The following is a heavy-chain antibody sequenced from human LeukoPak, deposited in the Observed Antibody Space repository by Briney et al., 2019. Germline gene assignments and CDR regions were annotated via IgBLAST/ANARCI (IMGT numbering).Heavy chain of an antibody. CDR1: GFTFSTYA. Sequence: GRSLRPSCAASGFTFSTYAVSRGRRAPMKELEWVALISSNGGSTHYADAVKGRFTISRDNSKNTLYLQMKSLRAEDTAVYYCTKDLYTVTSDYWGQGSLVTVSS. CDR3: TKDLYTVTSDY. V-gene: IGHV3-23*01. J-gene: IGHJ4*02. D-gene: IGHD4-11*01. CDR2: ISSNGGST.